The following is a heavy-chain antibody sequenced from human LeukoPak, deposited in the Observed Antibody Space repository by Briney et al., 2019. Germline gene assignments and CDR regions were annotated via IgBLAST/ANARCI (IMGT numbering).Heavy chain of an antibody. Sequence: SETLSLTCTVSGGSISSYYWSWIRQPPGKGLEWIGYIYYSGSTNYNPSLKSRVTISVDTSKNQFSLKLSSVTAADTAVYYCARGPLGTMVRGVNFDYWGQGTLVTVSS. CDR3: ARGPLGTMVRGVNFDY. CDR2: IYYSGST. CDR1: GGSISSYY. V-gene: IGHV4-59*12. J-gene: IGHJ4*02. D-gene: IGHD3-10*01.